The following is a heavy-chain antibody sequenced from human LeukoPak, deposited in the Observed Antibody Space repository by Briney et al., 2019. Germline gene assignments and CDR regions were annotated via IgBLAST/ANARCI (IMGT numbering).Heavy chain of an antibody. CDR1: GFTFSSYG. CDR3: ASGDDSSGYYG. Sequence: GRSLRLSCAASGFTFSSYGMHWVRQAPGKGLEWVAVISYDGSNKYYADSVKGRFTISRDNSKNTLYLQMNSLRAEDTAVYYCASGDDSSGYYGWGQGTLVTVSS. D-gene: IGHD3-22*01. CDR2: ISYDGSNK. V-gene: IGHV3-30*03. J-gene: IGHJ4*02.